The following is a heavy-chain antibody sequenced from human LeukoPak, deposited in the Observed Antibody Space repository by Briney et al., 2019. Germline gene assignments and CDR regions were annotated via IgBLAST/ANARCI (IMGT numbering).Heavy chain of an antibody. J-gene: IGHJ4*02. D-gene: IGHD7-27*01. CDR1: GYSISSGYF. CDR2: IYHSGST. CDR3: ARARRAGDDVDY. V-gene: IGHV4-38-2*01. Sequence: SETLSLTXAVSGYSISSGYFWGWIRQPPGKGLEWIGSIYHSGSTSYNPSLKSRVTISLDTSKNQFSLKLSSVTAADTAVYYCARARRAGDDVDYWGQGNLVTVSS.